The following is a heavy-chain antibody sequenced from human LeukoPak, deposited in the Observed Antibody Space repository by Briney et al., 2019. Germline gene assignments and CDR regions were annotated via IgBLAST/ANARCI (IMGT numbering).Heavy chain of an antibody. J-gene: IGHJ3*02. CDR3: ARDLRGIAVAARKAFDI. Sequence: AASVTVSFKASGYTFTSYGISWVRQAPGQGLEWMGWISAYNGNTNYAQKLQGRVTMTTDTSTSTAYMELRSLRSDDTAVYYCARDLRGIAVAARKAFDIWGQGTMVTVSS. V-gene: IGHV1-18*01. CDR1: GYTFTSYG. D-gene: IGHD6-19*01. CDR2: ISAYNGNT.